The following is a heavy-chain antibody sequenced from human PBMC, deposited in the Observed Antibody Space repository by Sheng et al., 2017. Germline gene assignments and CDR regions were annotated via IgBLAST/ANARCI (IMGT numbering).Heavy chain of an antibody. J-gene: IGHJ4*02. Sequence: EVQLVESGGGLVQPGGSLRLSCAASGFTFSTYWIHWVRQGPGEELVWVSRVNSDGSITNYADSVKGRFTISRDNAKNTLYLQMNSLRAEDSAVYYCARGIVGTSVAFDYWGQGALVHRLL. CDR1: GFTFSTYW. CDR3: ARGIVGTSVAFDY. CDR2: VNSDGSIT. D-gene: IGHD1-26*01. V-gene: IGHV3-74*01.